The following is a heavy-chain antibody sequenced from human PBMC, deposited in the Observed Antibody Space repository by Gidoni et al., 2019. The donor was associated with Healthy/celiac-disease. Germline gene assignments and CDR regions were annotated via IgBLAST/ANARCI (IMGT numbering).Heavy chain of an antibody. CDR1: GFTFSSYA. J-gene: IGHJ4*02. CDR3: ASPDSSGYYQPFDY. V-gene: IGHV3-30-3*01. CDR2: ISYDGSNK. Sequence: QVQLVESGGGVVQPGRSLRLSCAASGFTFSSYAMHWVRQAPGKGLEWVAVISYDGSNKYYADSVKGRFTISRDNSKNTLYLQMNSLRAEDTAVYYCASPDSSGYYQPFDYWGQGTLVTVSS. D-gene: IGHD3-22*01.